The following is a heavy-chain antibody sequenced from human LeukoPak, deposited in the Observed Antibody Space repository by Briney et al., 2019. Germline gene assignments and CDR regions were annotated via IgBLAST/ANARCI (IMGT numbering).Heavy chain of an antibody. CDR1: GYTFTGYY. CDR3: ALEVSALAFEY. D-gene: IGHD3-3*02. CDR2: INPNSGGT. Sequence: EASVKVSCKASGYTFTGYYMHWVRQAPGQGLEWMGWINPNSGGTNYAQKFQGRVTMTRDTSISTAYMELSRPRSDDTAVYYCALEVSALAFEYWGQGTLVTVSS. J-gene: IGHJ4*02. V-gene: IGHV1-2*02.